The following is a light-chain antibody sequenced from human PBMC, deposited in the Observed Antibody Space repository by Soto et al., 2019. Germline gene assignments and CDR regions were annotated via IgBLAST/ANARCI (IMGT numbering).Light chain of an antibody. CDR1: SGDIGSYNR. V-gene: IGLV2-14*01. J-gene: IGLJ1*01. Sequence: QSALTQPASVSGSPGQSITISCTGTSGDIGSYNRVSWYQQHPGKAPKLIIYEVTDRPSGVSNRFSGSKSGNTASLTISGLQAEDEAEYYCSSYTNINTRDCGFGTGTKLTVL. CDR2: EVT. CDR3: SSYTNINTRDCG.